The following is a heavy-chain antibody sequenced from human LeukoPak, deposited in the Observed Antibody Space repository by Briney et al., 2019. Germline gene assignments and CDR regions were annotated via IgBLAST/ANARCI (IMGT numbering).Heavy chain of an antibody. CDR2: INEAGAEE. J-gene: IGHJ4*02. CDR1: QFGFSVYW. V-gene: IGHV3-7*01. CDR3: AGASAPGTVDY. Sequence: GGSLRLSCAASQFGFSVYWMSWVRQAPGKGLEWVANINEAGAEEFYVDSVEGRFTISRDNRKKLLYLQMNSLRVDDTAIYYCAGASAPGTVDYWGQGTLVTVSS.